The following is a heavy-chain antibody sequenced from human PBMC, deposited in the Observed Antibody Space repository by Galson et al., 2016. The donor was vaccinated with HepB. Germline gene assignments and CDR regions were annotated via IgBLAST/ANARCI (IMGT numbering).Heavy chain of an antibody. V-gene: IGHV3-30*19. CDR1: GFTFSSYG. CDR2: ISHDGSNK. CDR3: ARDYYGGYSIVGGMDV. J-gene: IGHJ6*02. D-gene: IGHD3-10*01. Sequence: SLRLSCAASGFTFSSYGMHWVRQAPGKGLECVAVISHDGSNKYYADSVKGRCTISRDNSKNTLYLQMESLRAEDTAVFYCARDYYGGYSIVGGMDVWGQGTTVIVSS.